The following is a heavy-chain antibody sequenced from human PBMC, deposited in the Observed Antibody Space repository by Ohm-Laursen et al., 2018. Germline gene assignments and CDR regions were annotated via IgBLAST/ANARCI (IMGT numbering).Heavy chain of an antibody. CDR1: GFTFSSNW. D-gene: IGHD6-19*01. V-gene: IGHV3-7*01. J-gene: IGHJ4*02. CDR3: ARLSSGWSY. CDR2: IKQDGSEK. Sequence: SLRLSCAASGFTFSSNWMSWVRQAPGKGLEWVANIKQDGSEKYYVDSVKGRFTISRDNARNSLYLQMNSLRAEDTAVYYCARLSSGWSYWGQGTLVTVSS.